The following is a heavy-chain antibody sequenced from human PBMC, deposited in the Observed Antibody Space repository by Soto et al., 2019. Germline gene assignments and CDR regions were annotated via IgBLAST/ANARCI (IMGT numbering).Heavy chain of an antibody. V-gene: IGHV3-30*18. CDR2: ISYDGSNK. J-gene: IGHJ5*02. D-gene: IGHD6-19*01. Sequence: GGSLRLSCAASGFTFSSYGMHWVRQAPGKGLEWVAVISYDGSNKYYADSVKGRFTISRDNSKKTLYLQMNSLRAEDTAVYYCAKVRLGGIAVAGGFDPWGQGTLVTVSS. CDR3: AKVRLGGIAVAGGFDP. CDR1: GFTFSSYG.